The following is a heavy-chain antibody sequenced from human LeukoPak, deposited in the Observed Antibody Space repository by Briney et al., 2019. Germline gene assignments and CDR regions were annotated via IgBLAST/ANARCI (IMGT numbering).Heavy chain of an antibody. D-gene: IGHD3-9*01. CDR3: ARFRVDLTGYYEIEY. V-gene: IGHV4-34*01. Sequence: PSETLSLTCAVYGGSFSGYYWSWIRQPPGKGLEWIGEINHSGSTNYNPSLKSRVTISVDTSKNQFSLKLHSVTAADTAVYYCARFRVDLTGYYEIEYWGQGTLVTVSS. J-gene: IGHJ4*02. CDR2: INHSGST. CDR1: GGSFSGYY.